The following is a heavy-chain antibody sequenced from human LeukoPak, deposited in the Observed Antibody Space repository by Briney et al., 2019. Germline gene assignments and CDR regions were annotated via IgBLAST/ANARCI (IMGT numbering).Heavy chain of an antibody. Sequence: PGGSLRLSCAASGFTFSSYSMNWVRQAPGKGLEWVSYISSSSSTIYYADSVKGRFTISRDNAKNSLYLQMNSLRAEDTAVYYCARSSGFGDYDYYYMDVWGKGTTVTVSS. D-gene: IGHD3-10*01. CDR1: GFTFSSYS. CDR2: ISSSSSTI. V-gene: IGHV3-48*01. CDR3: ARSSGFGDYDYYYMDV. J-gene: IGHJ6*03.